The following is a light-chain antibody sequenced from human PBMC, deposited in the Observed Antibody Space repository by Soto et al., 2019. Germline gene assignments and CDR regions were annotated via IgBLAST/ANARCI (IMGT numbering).Light chain of an antibody. V-gene: IGKV3-11*01. Sequence: EIVLTQSPATLSLSTGERATLSCRASQSISSYSAWYQQRPGQAPRLLIYDASNRATGIPARFSGSGSGTDFTLTISSLEPEDFAVYYCQQRSNWMWTFGQGTKVDIK. CDR1: QSISSY. CDR2: DAS. CDR3: QQRSNWMWT. J-gene: IGKJ1*01.